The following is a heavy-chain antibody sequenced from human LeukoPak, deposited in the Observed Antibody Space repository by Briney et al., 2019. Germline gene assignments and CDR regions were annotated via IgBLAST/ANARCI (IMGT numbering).Heavy chain of an antibody. D-gene: IGHD6-19*01. CDR3: ARQRISSGWYEVFDY. CDR1: GYSFTSYW. J-gene: IGHJ4*02. Sequence: GESLKISCKGSGYSFTSYWIGWVRQMPGKGLEWMGIIYPGDSDTRYSPSFQGQVTISADKSISTAYLQWSSLKASDTAMYYCARQRISSGWYEVFDYWGQGTLVTVSS. V-gene: IGHV5-51*01. CDR2: IYPGDSDT.